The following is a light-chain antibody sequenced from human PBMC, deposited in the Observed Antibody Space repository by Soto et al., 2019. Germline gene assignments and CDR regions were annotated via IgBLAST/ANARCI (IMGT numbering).Light chain of an antibody. Sequence: EIVLTKSPGTLSLSPGERAPSPCGASKGVSSGYLAWYQQKPAQDPSPLIFGASSRATGIPDRFSGSGSGTDFTLSISRLEPEDFAVYYCQQYDSSPRTFGQGTKVEIK. CDR1: KGVSSGY. V-gene: IGKV3-20*01. J-gene: IGKJ1*01. CDR2: GAS. CDR3: QQYDSSPRT.